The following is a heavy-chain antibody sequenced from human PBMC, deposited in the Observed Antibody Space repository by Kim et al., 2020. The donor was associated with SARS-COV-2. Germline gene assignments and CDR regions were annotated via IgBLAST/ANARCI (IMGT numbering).Heavy chain of an antibody. D-gene: IGHD5-18*01. Sequence: PSLKVRVTNSVDTSKNQYSLKLSAVTAADTAVYYCARGGGYSYEPRVFDYWGQGTLVTVSS. J-gene: IGHJ4*02. V-gene: IGHV4-59*09. CDR3: ARGGGYSYEPRVFDY.